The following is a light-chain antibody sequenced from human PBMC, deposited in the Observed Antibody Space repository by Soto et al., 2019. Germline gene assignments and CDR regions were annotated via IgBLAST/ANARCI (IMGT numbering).Light chain of an antibody. J-gene: IGKJ4*01. V-gene: IGKV2-30*01. CDR3: LQGTHWPLT. Sequence: EVVMTQFPLSLPVTLGQTASISCRSSQSLVDSDGNTYLNWFHQRPGQPPRRLIYKVSNRDSGAPDRLSGSGSVTDFTLTISRVEAEDVGIYYCLQGTHWPLTFGGGTKVEL. CDR2: KVS. CDR1: QSLVDSDGNTY.